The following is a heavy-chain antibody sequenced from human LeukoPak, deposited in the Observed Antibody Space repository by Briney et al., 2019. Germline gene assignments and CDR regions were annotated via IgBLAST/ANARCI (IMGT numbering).Heavy chain of an antibody. V-gene: IGHV3-11*04. CDR3: ARDQSIGLGYDILTGLFDY. CDR1: GFTFSDYY. Sequence: GGSLRLSCAASGFTFSDYYMSWIRQAPGKGLEWVSYISSSGSTIYYADSVKGRFTISRDNAKNSLYLQMNSLRAEDTAVYYCARDQSIGLGYDILTGLFDYWGQGTLVTVSS. CDR2: ISSSGSTI. D-gene: IGHD3-9*01. J-gene: IGHJ4*02.